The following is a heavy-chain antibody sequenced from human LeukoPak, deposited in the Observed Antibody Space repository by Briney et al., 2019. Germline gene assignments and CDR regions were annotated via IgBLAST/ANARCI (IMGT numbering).Heavy chain of an antibody. J-gene: IGHJ4*02. CDR2: IYTGGST. CDR3: AREPLDSPFDF. D-gene: IGHD1-1*01. Sequence: SETLSLTCTVSGGSISGFYWNWIRQAAGKGLEWIGRIYTGGSTDYNPSLKSRVTMSADTSKKQFFLKLRSVTAADTAVYYCAREPLDSPFDFWGQGTLVTVSS. V-gene: IGHV4-4*07. CDR1: GGSISGFY.